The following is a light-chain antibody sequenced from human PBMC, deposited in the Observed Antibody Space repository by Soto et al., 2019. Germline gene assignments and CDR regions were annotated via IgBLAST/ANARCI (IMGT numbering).Light chain of an antibody. V-gene: IGLV2-14*01. CDR1: SSDVGAYDY. J-gene: IGLJ1*01. CDR2: DVT. Sequence: QSALTQPASVSGSPGQSIAIACTGTSSDVGAYDYVSWYQQHPGKAPKVMIYDVTNRPSGVSNRFSGSKSGNTASLTISGLQAEDEADYYCSSYTSSSTYVFGTGTKLNVL. CDR3: SSYTSSSTYV.